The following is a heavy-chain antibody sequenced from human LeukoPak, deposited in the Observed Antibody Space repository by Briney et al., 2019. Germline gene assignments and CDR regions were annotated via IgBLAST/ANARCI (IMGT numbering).Heavy chain of an antibody. CDR1: GYTFTSYY. D-gene: IGHD5-24*01. V-gene: IGHV1-46*01. CDR3: ARREMATPWAHDAFDI. CDR2: INPSGGST. Sequence: ASVNVSCKASGYTFTSYYMHWVRQAPGQGHEWMGIINPSGGSTSYAQKFQGRVTMTRDTSTSTVYMELSSLRSEDTAVYYCARREMATPWAHDAFDIWGQGTMVTVSS. J-gene: IGHJ3*02.